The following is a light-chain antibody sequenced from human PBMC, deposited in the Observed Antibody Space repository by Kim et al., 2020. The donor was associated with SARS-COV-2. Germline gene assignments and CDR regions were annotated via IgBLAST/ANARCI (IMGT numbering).Light chain of an antibody. J-gene: IGLJ3*02. Sequence: QSVLTQPPSASGTTGQRVTISCSGSSSNIGSNTVSWYQQFPGTAPKLLIYSDNQRPSGVPDRFSASKSGTSASLAISGLQSDDEADYYCAAWDDSLNGRGVFGGGTQLTVL. V-gene: IGLV1-44*01. CDR2: SDN. CDR3: AAWDDSLNGRGV. CDR1: SSNIGSNT.